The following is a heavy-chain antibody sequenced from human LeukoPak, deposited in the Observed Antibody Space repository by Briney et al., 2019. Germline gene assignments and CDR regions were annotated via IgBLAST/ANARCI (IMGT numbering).Heavy chain of an antibody. CDR2: IYYSGST. CDR3: ARHLTTVTTPGFDY. V-gene: IGHV4-39*01. J-gene: IGHJ4*02. D-gene: IGHD4-11*01. CDR1: GDSISTSNSY. Sequence: SETPSLTCTVSGDSISTSNSYWGWIRQPPGKGLEWIGSIYYSGSTYYNPSLKSRVTISVDTSKNQFSLKLSSVTAADTAVYYCARHLTTVTTPGFDYWGQGTLVTVSS.